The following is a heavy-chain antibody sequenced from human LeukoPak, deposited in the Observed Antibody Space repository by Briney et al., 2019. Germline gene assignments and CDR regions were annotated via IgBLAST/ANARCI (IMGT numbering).Heavy chain of an antibody. CDR2: ITPFNGNT. V-gene: IGHV1-45*02. Sequence: SVKVSCKASGYTFTGYYMHWVRQAPGQALEWMGWITPFNGNTNYAQKFQDRVTITRDRSMSTAYMELSSLRSEDTAMYYCAGPTADCSGGSCYSDAFDIWGQGTMVTVSS. J-gene: IGHJ3*02. D-gene: IGHD2-15*01. CDR3: AGPTADCSGGSCYSDAFDI. CDR1: GYTFTGYY.